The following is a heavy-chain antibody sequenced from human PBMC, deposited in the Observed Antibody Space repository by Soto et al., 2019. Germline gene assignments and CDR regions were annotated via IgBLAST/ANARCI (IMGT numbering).Heavy chain of an antibody. Sequence: GGSLRLSCAASGFTFSSYGMHWVRQAPGKGLEWVAVISYDGSNKYYADSVKGRFTISRDNSKNTLYLQMNSLRAEDTAVYYCAKDLSWLATTQYYGMDVWGQGTTVTVSS. V-gene: IGHV3-30*18. D-gene: IGHD6-19*01. J-gene: IGHJ6*02. CDR3: AKDLSWLATTQYYGMDV. CDR1: GFTFSSYG. CDR2: ISYDGSNK.